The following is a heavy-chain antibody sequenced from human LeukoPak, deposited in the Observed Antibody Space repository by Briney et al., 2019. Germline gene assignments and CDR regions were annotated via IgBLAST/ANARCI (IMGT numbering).Heavy chain of an antibody. CDR1: GGPISSATYY. D-gene: IGHD4-17*01. CDR3: ARVADEFGDYGFDS. V-gene: IGHV4-30-4*01. J-gene: IGHJ4*02. Sequence: PSETLSLTCAVCGGPISSATYYWSWIRRPPGKGLEWVGHIYNSGRTYYNPSLKRRLTMSLDTSRNQFSLRLSSVTAADTAVYHCARVADEFGDYGFDSWGQGTLVTVSS. CDR2: IYNSGRT.